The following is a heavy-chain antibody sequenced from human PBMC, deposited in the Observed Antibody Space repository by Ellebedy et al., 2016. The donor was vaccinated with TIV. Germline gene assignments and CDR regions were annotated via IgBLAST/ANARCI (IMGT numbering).Heavy chain of an antibody. CDR3: ARAEEKWELNY. Sequence: GGSLRLSCAASGFILSNSAMFWVRQAPGKGLAWVAVISYDGSNKDYADSVKGRFTVSRDGSKNTLYLEMNSLRLDDTAVYYCARAEEKWELNYWGQGALVTVSS. V-gene: IGHV3-30*04. J-gene: IGHJ4*02. D-gene: IGHD1-26*01. CDR1: GFILSNSA. CDR2: ISYDGSNK.